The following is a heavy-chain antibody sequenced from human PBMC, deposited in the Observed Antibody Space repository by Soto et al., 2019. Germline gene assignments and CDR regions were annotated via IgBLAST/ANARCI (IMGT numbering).Heavy chain of an antibody. V-gene: IGHV4-39*01. CDR3: ATSQKGYNWNYFDN. D-gene: IGHD1-20*01. CDR1: GASISGSYYY. Sequence: SETLSLTCAVSGASISGSYYYWAWLRQSPGKGPEWIGSVFYTGFTSYNPSLESRVSVSVDTSKSQFSLKLSAVTAADTAVYYCATSQKGYNWNYFDNWGQGALVTVSS. J-gene: IGHJ4*02. CDR2: VFYTGFT.